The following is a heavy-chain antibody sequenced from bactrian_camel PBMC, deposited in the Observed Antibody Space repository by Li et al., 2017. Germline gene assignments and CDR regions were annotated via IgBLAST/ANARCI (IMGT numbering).Heavy chain of an antibody. CDR1: GIDYSTYC. CDR3: AHAGLGR. CDR2: VDSDGSP. Sequence: HVQLVESGGGSVQTGGSLRLSCEVSGIDYSTYCMGWFRQVPGKDHEGVAAVDSDGSPTYAASVKGRFTISRDNAKNTLSLLLNSLKTEDTAMYHCAHAGLGRWGQGTQVTVS. J-gene: IGHJ4*01. V-gene: IGHV3S53*01. D-gene: IGHD5*01.